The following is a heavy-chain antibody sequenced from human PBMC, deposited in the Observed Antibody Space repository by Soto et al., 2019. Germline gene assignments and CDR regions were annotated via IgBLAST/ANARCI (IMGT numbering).Heavy chain of an antibody. CDR2: IYHSGST. Sequence: PSETLSLTCAVYGGSFSGYYWSWIRQPPGKGLEWIGYIYHSGSTNYNPSLKSRVTISVDRSKNQFSLKLSSVTAADTAVYYCARGPDYWGQGTLVTVSS. CDR3: ARGPDY. J-gene: IGHJ4*02. CDR1: GGSFSGYY. V-gene: IGHV4-59*12.